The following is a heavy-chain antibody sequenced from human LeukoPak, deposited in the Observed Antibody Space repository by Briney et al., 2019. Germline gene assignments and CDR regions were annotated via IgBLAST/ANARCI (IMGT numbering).Heavy chain of an antibody. CDR2: INWNGGRI. Sequence: RTGGSLRLSCAASGFTFYEYGMSWVRHVPGKGLELVSGINWNGGRIGYADSVKGRFTISREDSKNTLYLQLNSLRAEDTALYYCATISGWYGVSWGQGTLVTVSS. D-gene: IGHD6-19*01. CDR3: ATISGWYGVS. V-gene: IGHV3-20*04. CDR1: GFTFYEYG. J-gene: IGHJ4*02.